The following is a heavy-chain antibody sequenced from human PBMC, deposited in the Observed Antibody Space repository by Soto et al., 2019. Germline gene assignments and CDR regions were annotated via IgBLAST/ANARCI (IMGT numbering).Heavy chain of an antibody. CDR1: GYSFTSYW. D-gene: IGHD3-10*01. J-gene: IGHJ4*02. V-gene: IGHV5-51*01. CDR2: IYPGDSDT. CDR3: ARPTRPPTPMVDFDY. Sequence: GESLKISCKGSGYSFTSYWIGWVRQMPGKGLEWMGIIYPGDSDTRYSPSFQGQVTISADKSISTAYLQWSSLKASDTAMYYCARPTRPPTPMVDFDYWGQGTLVTVSS.